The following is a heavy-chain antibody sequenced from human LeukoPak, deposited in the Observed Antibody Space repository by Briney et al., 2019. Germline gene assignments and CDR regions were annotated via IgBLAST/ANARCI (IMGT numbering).Heavy chain of an antibody. J-gene: IGHJ6*03. V-gene: IGHV4-34*01. CDR2: INHSGST. CDR1: GGSFSGYY. Sequence: SETLSLTCAVYGGSFSGYYWSWIRQPPGKGLEWIGEINHSGSTNYNPSLKSRVTISVDTSKNQFSLKLSSVTAADTAVYYCAKAYYYMDVWGKGTTVTASS. CDR3: AKAYYYMDV.